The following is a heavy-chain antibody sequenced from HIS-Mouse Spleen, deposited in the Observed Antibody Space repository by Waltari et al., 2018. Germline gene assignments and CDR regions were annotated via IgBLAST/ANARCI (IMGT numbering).Heavy chain of an antibody. V-gene: IGHV4-39*07. D-gene: IGHD6-13*01. Sequence: QLQLQESGPGLVKPSETLSLTCTVSGGSISSSSYYWGWIRQPPGKGLEWIGRIYYSGGTNYNPSLKSRVTISVDTSTNQFSLKLSAVTAADTAVYYCAREIPYSSSWYDWYFDLWGRGTLVTVSS. CDR2: IYYSGGT. CDR3: AREIPYSSSWYDWYFDL. J-gene: IGHJ2*01. CDR1: GGSISSSSYY.